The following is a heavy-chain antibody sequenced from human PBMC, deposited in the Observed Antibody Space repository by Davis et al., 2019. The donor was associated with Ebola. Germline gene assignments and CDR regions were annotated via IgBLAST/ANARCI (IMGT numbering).Heavy chain of an antibody. CDR2: ISSSSSYI. V-gene: IGHV3-21*01. CDR3: ARETYYYDSSDYYAYYFDY. J-gene: IGHJ4*02. D-gene: IGHD3-22*01. CDR1: GFTFSSHS. Sequence: PGGSLRLSCAASGFTFSSHSMNWVRQAPGKGLEWVSSISSSSSYIHYADSVKGRFTISRDNAKNSLYLQMNSLRAEDTAVYYCARETYYYDSSDYYAYYFDYWGQGTLVTVSS.